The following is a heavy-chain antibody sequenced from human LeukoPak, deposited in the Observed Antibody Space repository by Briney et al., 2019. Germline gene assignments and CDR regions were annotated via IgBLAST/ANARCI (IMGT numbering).Heavy chain of an antibody. CDR2: IRYDGSNK. J-gene: IGHJ4*02. D-gene: IGHD6-6*01. Sequence: GGSLRLSCAASGFTFSSYGMHWVRQAPGKGLEWVAFIRYDGSNKYYADSVKGRFTISRDNSKNTLYLQMNSLRAGDTAVYYCAKNSIAARLYYFDYWGQGTLVTVSS. CDR1: GFTFSSYG. V-gene: IGHV3-30*02. CDR3: AKNSIAARLYYFDY.